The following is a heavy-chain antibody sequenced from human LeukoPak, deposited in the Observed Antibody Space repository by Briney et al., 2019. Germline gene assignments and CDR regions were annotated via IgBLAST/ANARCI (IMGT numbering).Heavy chain of an antibody. CDR3: ARDTRYCSSTSCYHYYYYYGMDV. J-gene: IGHJ6*02. Sequence: PSETLSLTCAVHGGSFSGYYWSWIRQPPGKGLEWIGEINHSGSTNYNPSLKSRVTISVDTSKNQFSLKLSSVTAADTAVYYCARDTRYCSSTSCYHYYYYYGMDVWGQGTTVTVSS. V-gene: IGHV4-34*01. CDR2: INHSGST. CDR1: GGSFSGYY. D-gene: IGHD2-2*01.